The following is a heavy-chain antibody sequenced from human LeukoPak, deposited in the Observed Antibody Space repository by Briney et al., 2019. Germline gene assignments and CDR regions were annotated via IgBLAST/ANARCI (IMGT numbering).Heavy chain of an antibody. J-gene: IGHJ3*02. D-gene: IGHD3-22*01. Sequence: KLGESLRISCKGSGYRFASYWISWVRQMPGKGLEWMGRIDPSDSHTNYSPSFQGHVTISGDKSISTAYLQWSSLKASDTAMYYCARQYHYDSSGYPYAFEIWGPGTLDPLSS. CDR2: IDPSDSHT. CDR3: ARQYHYDSSGYPYAFEI. CDR1: GYRFASYW. V-gene: IGHV5-10-1*01.